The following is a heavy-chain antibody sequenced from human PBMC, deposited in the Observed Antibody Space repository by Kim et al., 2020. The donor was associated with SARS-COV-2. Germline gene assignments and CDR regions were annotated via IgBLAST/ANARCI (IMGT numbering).Heavy chain of an antibody. D-gene: IGHD3-22*01. Sequence: SETLSLTCTVSGGSLSSSSYYWSWVRQPPGKGLEWIGCIYDSVSTDFNPSLKSRVTISVDASKNQFSLKLTSVTAADTAGYYCARDSYYDSSGYYSWGGVTNIFYHGMDVGGQGTTVTVSS. CDR1: GGSLSSSSYY. V-gene: IGHV4-61*01. CDR2: IYDSVST. J-gene: IGHJ6*02. CDR3: ARDSYYDSSGYYSWGGVTNIFYHGMDV.